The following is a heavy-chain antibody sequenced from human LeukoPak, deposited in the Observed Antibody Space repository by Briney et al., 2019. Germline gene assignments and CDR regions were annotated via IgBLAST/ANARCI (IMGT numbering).Heavy chain of an antibody. CDR1: GDSISSSSYY. CDR2: IYYSGST. J-gene: IGHJ4*02. V-gene: IGHV4-39*07. CDR3: ASYSGVYYDSSRGNFDY. Sequence: PSETLSLTCTVSGDSISSSSYYWGWLRQPPGKGLERIGRIYYSGSTYYNPSLKSRVTISVDTSKNQFSLKLSSVTAADTAVYYCASYSGVYYDSSRGNFDYWGQGTLVTVSS. D-gene: IGHD3-22*01.